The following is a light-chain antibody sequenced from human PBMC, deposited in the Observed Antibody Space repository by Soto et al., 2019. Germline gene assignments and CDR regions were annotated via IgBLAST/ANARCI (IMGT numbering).Light chain of an antibody. Sequence: EIVMTQSPATLSVAPGERATFSCRASQSVSNDLAWYHQKPGQAPRLLIYGASTRATGIPARFSGSGSGTEFTLTINSLQSEDFAVYYCQQYNYWPRTFGQGTKVEI. V-gene: IGKV3-15*01. CDR1: QSVSND. CDR2: GAS. J-gene: IGKJ1*01. CDR3: QQYNYWPRT.